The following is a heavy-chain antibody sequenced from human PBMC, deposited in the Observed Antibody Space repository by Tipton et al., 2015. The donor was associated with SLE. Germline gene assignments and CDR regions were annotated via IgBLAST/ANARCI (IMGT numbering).Heavy chain of an antibody. CDR3: TKAKDYYDSSGYSYYYYYIDV. V-gene: IGHV3-23*01. Sequence: SLRLSCAASGFTFSSYAMNWVRQAPGKGLEWVSAIRDSGGKTYYADSVKGRFTSSRDNSKNTLYVQMNSLRAEDTAVYYCTKAKDYYDSSGYSYYYYYIDVWGKGTTVTVSS. CDR2: IRDSGGKT. CDR1: GFTFSSYA. J-gene: IGHJ6*03. D-gene: IGHD3-22*01.